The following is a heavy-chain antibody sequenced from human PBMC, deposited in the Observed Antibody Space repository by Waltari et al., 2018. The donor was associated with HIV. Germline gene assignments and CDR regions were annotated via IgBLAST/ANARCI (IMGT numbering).Heavy chain of an antibody. CDR1: GYSFTSYW. CDR2: IEPGDSDT. Sequence: EVQLVQSGAEVKKPGESLKISCKGSGYSFTSYWIGWVRQMPGKGLEWMGIIEPGDSDTRYSPSFQGQVTISADKSISTAYLQWSSLKASDTAMYYCARGIVVVTANWYFDLWGRGTLVTVSS. D-gene: IGHD2-21*02. V-gene: IGHV5-51*01. J-gene: IGHJ2*01. CDR3: ARGIVVVTANWYFDL.